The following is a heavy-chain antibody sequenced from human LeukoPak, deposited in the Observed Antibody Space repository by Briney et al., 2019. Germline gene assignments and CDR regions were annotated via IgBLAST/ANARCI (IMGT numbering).Heavy chain of an antibody. Sequence: SQTLSLTCAVSGDSISSGGYSWSWIRQPPGKGLEWIGYIYHSGSTYYNPSLKSRVTISVDRSKNQFSLKLSSVTAADTAVYYCARARSYCSSTSCYREFDYWGQGTLVTVSS. D-gene: IGHD2-2*01. J-gene: IGHJ4*02. V-gene: IGHV4-30-2*01. CDR2: IYHSGST. CDR1: GDSISSGGYS. CDR3: ARARSYCSSTSCYREFDY.